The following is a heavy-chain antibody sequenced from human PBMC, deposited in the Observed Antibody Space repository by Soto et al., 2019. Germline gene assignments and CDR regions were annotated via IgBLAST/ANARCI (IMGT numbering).Heavy chain of an antibody. Sequence: PGGSLRLSCAASGFTFSSFWMHWVRQAPGKGLVWVSRINSDGSSTSYADSVKGRFTISRDNAKNMLYLQMNSLRAEDTAVYYCARRQYSSSWSEYYFDYWGQGTLVTVSS. CDR3: ARRQYSSSWSEYYFDY. J-gene: IGHJ4*02. D-gene: IGHD6-13*01. CDR1: GFTFSSFW. V-gene: IGHV3-74*01. CDR2: INSDGSST.